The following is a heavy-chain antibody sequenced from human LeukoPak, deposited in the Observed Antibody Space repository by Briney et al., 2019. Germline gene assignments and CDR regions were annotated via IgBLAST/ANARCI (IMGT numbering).Heavy chain of an antibody. Sequence: GGSLRLSCAASRFTFNKYGMHWVRQAPGKGLEWVAFIRYDGSNKNYADSVKGRFTISRDNAKNSLYLQMNSLRAEDAAVYYCAELGITMIGGVWGKGTTVTISS. V-gene: IGHV3-30*02. J-gene: IGHJ6*04. CDR1: RFTFNKYG. CDR2: IRYDGSNK. D-gene: IGHD3-10*02. CDR3: AELGITMIGGV.